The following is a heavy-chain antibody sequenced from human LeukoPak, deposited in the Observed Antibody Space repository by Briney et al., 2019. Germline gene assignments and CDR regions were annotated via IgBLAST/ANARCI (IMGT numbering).Heavy chain of an antibody. CDR2: INPNNGGT. J-gene: IGHJ4*02. D-gene: IGHD6-25*01. Sequence: ASVKVSCKASGYTFTSYGISWVRQAPGQGLEWVGWINPNNGGTNYAQKFQGRVTMTRDTSISTAYMELSRLRSDDTAMYYCARDLFLAAAEREGDDYWGQGALVTVSS. V-gene: IGHV1-2*02. CDR3: ARDLFLAAAEREGDDY. CDR1: GYTFTSYG.